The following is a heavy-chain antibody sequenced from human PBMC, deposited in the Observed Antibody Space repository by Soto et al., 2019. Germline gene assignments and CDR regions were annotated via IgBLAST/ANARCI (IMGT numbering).Heavy chain of an antibody. CDR1: GGTFSSYA. CDR2: IIPIFGTA. J-gene: IGHJ6*02. Sequence: VKVSCKASGGTFSSYAISWVRQAPGQGLEWMGGIIPIFGTANYAQKFQGRVTITADESTSTAYMELSSLRSEDTAVYYCARSVGYSYGYDYYGMDVWGQGTTVTVSS. V-gene: IGHV1-69*01. CDR3: ARSVGYSYGYDYYGMDV. D-gene: IGHD5-18*01.